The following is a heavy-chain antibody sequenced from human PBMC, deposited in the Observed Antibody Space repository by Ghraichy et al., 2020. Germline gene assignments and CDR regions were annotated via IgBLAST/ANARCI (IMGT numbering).Heavy chain of an antibody. J-gene: IGHJ3*02. CDR3: ARALPHCSGGSCYSGGAFDI. D-gene: IGHD2-15*01. Sequence: GGSLRLSCAASGFTVSSNYMSWVRQAPGKGLEWVSVIYSGGSTYYADSVKGRFTISRDNSKNTLYLQMNSLRAEDTAVYYCARALPHCSGGSCYSGGAFDIWGQGTMVTVSS. V-gene: IGHV3-53*01. CDR1: GFTVSSNY. CDR2: IYSGGST.